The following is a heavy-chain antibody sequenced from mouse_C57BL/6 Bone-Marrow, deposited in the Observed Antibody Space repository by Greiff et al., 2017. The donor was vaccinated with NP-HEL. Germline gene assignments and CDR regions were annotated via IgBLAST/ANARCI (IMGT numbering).Heavy chain of an antibody. V-gene: IGHV6-3*01. CDR1: GFTFSNYW. Sequence: EVMLVESGGGLVQPGGSMKLSCVASGFTFSNYWMNWVRQSPEKGLEWVAQIRLKSDNYATHYAESVKGRFTISRDDSKSSVYLQMNNLRAEDTGIYYCTSTVVDPYYFDYWGQGTTLTVSS. CDR3: TSTVVDPYYFDY. D-gene: IGHD1-1*01. CDR2: IRLKSDNYAT. J-gene: IGHJ2*01.